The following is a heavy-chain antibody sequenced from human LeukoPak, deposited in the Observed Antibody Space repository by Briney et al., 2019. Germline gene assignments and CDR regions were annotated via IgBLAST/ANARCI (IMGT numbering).Heavy chain of an antibody. V-gene: IGHV4-34*01. CDR1: GASFSNYY. J-gene: IGHJ4*02. Sequence: SETLSLTCVVYGASFSNYYWSWIRQPPGKGLEWIGEINHTGSTNYNPSLKSRVTISVDMSKNQFSLKVTSMTAADTAVYYCASSVVVPSAADYWGQGTLVTVSS. CDR2: INHTGST. CDR3: ASSVVVPSAADY. D-gene: IGHD2-2*01.